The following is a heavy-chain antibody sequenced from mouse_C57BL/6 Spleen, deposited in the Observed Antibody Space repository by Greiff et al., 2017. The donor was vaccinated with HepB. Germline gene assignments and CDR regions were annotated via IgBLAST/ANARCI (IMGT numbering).Heavy chain of an antibody. CDR1: GFTFSDYG. J-gene: IGHJ4*01. V-gene: IGHV5-17*01. CDR2: ISSGSSTI. D-gene: IGHD1-1*01. CDR3: AKGSPGYYGRSYHWAMDY. Sequence: EVQLVESGGGLVKPGGSLKLSCAASGFTFSDYGMHWVRQAPEKGLEWVAYISSGSSTIYYADTVKGRFTISRDNAKNTLFLQMTRLRSEDTAMYYCAKGSPGYYGRSYHWAMDYWGQGTSVTVSS.